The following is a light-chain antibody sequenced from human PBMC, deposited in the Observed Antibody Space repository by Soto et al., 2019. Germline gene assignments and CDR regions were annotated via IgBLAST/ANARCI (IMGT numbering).Light chain of an antibody. V-gene: IGLV2-23*02. CDR2: EAF. CDR3: CSYAGSGTLV. Sequence: QSALTQPASVSGSPGQSITISCTGTSRDVGSYNLVSWYQQYPGKAPRLMIYEAFKRPSRISNRFSGSKSGNTASLTISGLQAEDEADYYCCSYAGSGTLVFGGGTQLTVL. J-gene: IGLJ2*01. CDR1: SRDVGSYNL.